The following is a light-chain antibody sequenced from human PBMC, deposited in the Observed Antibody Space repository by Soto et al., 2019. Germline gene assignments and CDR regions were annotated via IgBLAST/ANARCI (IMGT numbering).Light chain of an antibody. Sequence: EIVLTQSPGTLSLSPGERATLSCRASQSLFNNYLAWYQQKPGQAPRLLISGASRRATGIPDRFSGSGSGRFFTLTNSSLEPEDVAVYYCQQYGTSPSLTFGGGTKVEI. CDR3: QQYGTSPSLT. CDR1: QSLFNNY. V-gene: IGKV3-20*01. CDR2: GAS. J-gene: IGKJ4*01.